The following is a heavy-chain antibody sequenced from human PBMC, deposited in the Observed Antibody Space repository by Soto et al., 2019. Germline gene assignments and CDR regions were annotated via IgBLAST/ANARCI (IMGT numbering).Heavy chain of an antibody. V-gene: IGHV4-59*08. Sequence: PSETLSLTCIVSGGSMNSYYWSWIRQPPGKGLGWLGYIYYTGTTNYNPSLESRVTISVDTSKNQLSLNLRSVTATDTAVYYCGKAPQLWHNFDYRRQGTLVTVSS. J-gene: IGHJ4*02. D-gene: IGHD5-18*01. CDR1: GGSMNSYY. CDR3: GKAPQLWHNFDY. CDR2: IYYTGTT.